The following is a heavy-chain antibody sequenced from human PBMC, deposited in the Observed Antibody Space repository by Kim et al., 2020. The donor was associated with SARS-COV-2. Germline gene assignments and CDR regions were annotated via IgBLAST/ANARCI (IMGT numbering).Heavy chain of an antibody. Sequence: GGSLRLSCTASGFSFSCYWMHWVRQAPGKGLEWISRITRGGTSTYYADSAQARFTISRNNAKDKLYLQMNSLRAENTAVYYCARNIDYGTNAWGQGAPVTLPS. CDR1: GFSFSCYW. V-gene: IGHV3-74*01. CDR3: ARNIDYGTNA. J-gene: IGHJ5*02. D-gene: IGHD4-17*01. CDR2: ITRGGTST.